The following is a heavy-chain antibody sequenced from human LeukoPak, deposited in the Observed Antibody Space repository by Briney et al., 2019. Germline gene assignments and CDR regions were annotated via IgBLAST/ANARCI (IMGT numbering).Heavy chain of an antibody. CDR1: GGSISSGSYY. V-gene: IGHV4-61*02. D-gene: IGHD2/OR15-2a*01. CDR3: AREIGY. Sequence: SQTLSLTCTVSGGSISSGSYYWSWIRQPAGKGLEWIGRIYTSGSTNYNPSLKSRVTISVDTSKDQFSLKLSSVTAADTAVYYCAREIGYWGQGTLVTVSS. J-gene: IGHJ4*02. CDR2: IYTSGST.